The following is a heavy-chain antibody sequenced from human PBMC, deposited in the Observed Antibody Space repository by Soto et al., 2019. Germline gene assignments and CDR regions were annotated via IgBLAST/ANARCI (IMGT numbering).Heavy chain of an antibody. Sequence: HEHLVQSGAEAKRPGASLKVSCKASGYSFTGYYIHWVRQAPGQGLEWMGWINPDSDATNYAQNFQDRVTLTSDTSISTASMDLTSLTSGDTAVYYCARGDYGTGGYPFPYFDYWGQGTLVIVSS. CDR1: GYSFTGYY. D-gene: IGHD2-8*02. J-gene: IGHJ4*02. V-gene: IGHV1-2*02. CDR2: INPDSDAT. CDR3: ARGDYGTGGYPFPYFDY.